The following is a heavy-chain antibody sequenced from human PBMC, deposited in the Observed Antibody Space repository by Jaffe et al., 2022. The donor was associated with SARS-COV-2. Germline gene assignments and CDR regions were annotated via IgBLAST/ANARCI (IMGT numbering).Heavy chain of an antibody. J-gene: IGHJ2*01. CDR3: ARGRYCSTTSCNTYWYFDL. V-gene: IGHV4-34*01. CDR1: GGSFSGYY. Sequence: QVQLQQWGAGLLKPSETLSLTCAVYGGSFSGYYWTWIRQPPGKGLEWIGEINHSGSTNYNPSLKSRVTMSGDTSKNQLSLKLSSVTAADTAVYYCARGRYCSTTSCNTYWYFDLWGRGTLVTVSS. D-gene: IGHD2-2*02. CDR2: INHSGST.